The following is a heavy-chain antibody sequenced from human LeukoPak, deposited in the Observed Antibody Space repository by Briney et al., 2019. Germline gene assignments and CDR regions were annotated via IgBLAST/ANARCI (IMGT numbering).Heavy chain of an antibody. CDR2: INPNSGGT. D-gene: IGHD3-3*01. CDR1: GYTFTGYY. CDR3: ARSGSYDFWSGYYPFDY. Sequence: GASVKVSCKASGYTFTGYYMHWVRQARGQGGEWMGWINPNSGGTNYAQKFQGRVTMTRDTSSSTAYMERSRLRSDETAVYYCARSGSYDFWSGYYPFDYWGQGTLVTVSS. J-gene: IGHJ4*02. V-gene: IGHV1-2*02.